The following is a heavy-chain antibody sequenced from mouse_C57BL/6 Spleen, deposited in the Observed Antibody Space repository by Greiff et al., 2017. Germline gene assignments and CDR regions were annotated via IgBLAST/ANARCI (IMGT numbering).Heavy chain of an antibody. Sequence: EVQLQESGGGLVQPGGSMKLSCAASGFTFSDAWMDWVRQSPEKGLEWVAEIRNKANNHATYYAESVKGRFTISRDDSKSSVYLQMNSLRAEDTGIYYCTRQNWEGVDYYFDYWGQGTTLTVSS. J-gene: IGHJ2*01. CDR2: IRNKANNHAT. D-gene: IGHD4-1*01. CDR3: TRQNWEGVDYYFDY. CDR1: GFTFSDAW. V-gene: IGHV6-6*01.